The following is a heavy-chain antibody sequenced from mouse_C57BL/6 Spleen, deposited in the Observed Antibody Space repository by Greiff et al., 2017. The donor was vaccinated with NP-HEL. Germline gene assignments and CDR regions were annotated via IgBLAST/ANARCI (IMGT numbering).Heavy chain of an antibody. J-gene: IGHJ2*01. V-gene: IGHV14-3*01. CDR1: GFNIKNIY. D-gene: IGHD4-1*01. CDR3: ASGELTGTPDY. Sequence: EVMLVESVAELVRPGASVKLSCTASGFNIKNIYMHWVKQRPEQGLEWIGRIDPANGNTKYAPKFQGKATITADTSSNTAYLQLSSLTSEDTAIYYCASGELTGTPDYWGQGTTLTVSS. CDR2: IDPANGNT.